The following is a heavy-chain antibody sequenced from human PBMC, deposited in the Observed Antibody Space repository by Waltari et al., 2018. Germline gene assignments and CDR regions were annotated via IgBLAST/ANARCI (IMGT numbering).Heavy chain of an antibody. J-gene: IGHJ4*02. CDR3: ACRTMATKPFDY. CDR2: IYYSGST. V-gene: IGHV4-39*07. D-gene: IGHD5-12*01. CDR1: GGSISSSSYY. Sequence: QLQLQESGPGLVKPSETLSLTCTVSGGSISSSSYYWGWIRQPPGKGLEWIGSIYYSGSTYYNPSLKSRVTISVDTSKNQFSLKPSSVTAADTAVYYCACRTMATKPFDYWGQGTLVTVSS.